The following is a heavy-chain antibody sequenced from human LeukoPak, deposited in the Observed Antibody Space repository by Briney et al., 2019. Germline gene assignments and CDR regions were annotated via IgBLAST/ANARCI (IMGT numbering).Heavy chain of an antibody. V-gene: IGHV3-30*02. D-gene: IGHD3-10*01. CDR3: AKDFMVRGVITGDPFDY. CDR1: GFTFSSYG. J-gene: IGHJ4*02. Sequence: GGSLRLSCAASGFTFSSYGMHWVRQAPGKGLEWVAFIRYDGSNKYYADSVKGRFTISRDNSKNTLYLQMNSLRAEDTAVYYCAKDFMVRGVITGDPFDYWGQGTLVTVSS. CDR2: IRYDGSNK.